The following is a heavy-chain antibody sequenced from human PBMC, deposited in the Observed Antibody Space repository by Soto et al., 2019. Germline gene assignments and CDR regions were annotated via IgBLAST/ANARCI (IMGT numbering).Heavy chain of an antibody. V-gene: IGHV4-38-2*02. D-gene: IGHD2-15*01. Sequence: SETLSLTCTVSVYSISSCYHWAWIRQPPGKGLEWLGSVHYSGNTYYNPSLKSRLTISVDKSKNQFSLNLSSVTAADTAVYYCARQDRVVAEGRWFDPWGQGTLVTVSS. CDR2: VHYSGNT. CDR1: VYSISSCYH. CDR3: ARQDRVVAEGRWFDP. J-gene: IGHJ5*02.